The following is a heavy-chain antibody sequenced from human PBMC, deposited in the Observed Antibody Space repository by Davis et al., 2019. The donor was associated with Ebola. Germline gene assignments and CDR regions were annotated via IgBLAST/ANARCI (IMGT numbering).Heavy chain of an antibody. Sequence: GESLKISCAASGFTFSSYGMHWVRQASGKGLEWVGRIRSKANSYATAYAASVKGRFTISRDDSKNTAYLQMNSLKTEDTAVYYCTSTTVSKGDYWGQGTLVTVSS. CDR3: TSTTVSKGDY. J-gene: IGHJ4*02. V-gene: IGHV3-73*01. D-gene: IGHD4-17*01. CDR1: GFTFSSYG. CDR2: IRSKANSYAT.